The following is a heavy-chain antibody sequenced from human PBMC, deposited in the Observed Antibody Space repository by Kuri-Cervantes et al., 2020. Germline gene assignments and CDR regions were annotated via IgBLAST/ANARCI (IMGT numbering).Heavy chain of an antibody. CDR2: INAETGNT. CDR3: ARGSGYSYDY. V-gene: IGHV1-3*01. D-gene: IGHD5-18*01. J-gene: IGHJ4*02. Sequence: ASVKVSCKALGYTFINYAVHWVRQAPGQGLEWMGWINAETGNTQYSQKFQGRVTITRDTSASTAYMELSSLRSEDTAAYYCARGSGYSYDYWGQGTLVTVSS. CDR1: GYTFINYA.